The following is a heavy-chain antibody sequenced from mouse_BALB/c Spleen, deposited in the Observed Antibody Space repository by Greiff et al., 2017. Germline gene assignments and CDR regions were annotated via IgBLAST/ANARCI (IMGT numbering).Heavy chain of an antibody. J-gene: IGHJ4*01. D-gene: IGHD3-1*01. CDR2: INSNGGST. CDR3: ARQLGRRRAMDY. V-gene: IGHV5-6-2*01. Sequence: DVMLVESGGGLVKLGGSLKLSCAASGFTFSSYYMSWVRQTPEKRLELVAAINSNGGSTYYPDTVKGRFTISRDNAKNTLYLQMSSLKSEDTALYYCARQLGRRRAMDYWGQGTSVTVSS. CDR1: GFTFSSYY.